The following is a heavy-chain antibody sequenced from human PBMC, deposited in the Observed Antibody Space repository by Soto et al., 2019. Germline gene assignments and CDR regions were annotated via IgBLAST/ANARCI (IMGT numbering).Heavy chain of an antibody. J-gene: IGHJ5*02. Sequence: SETLSLTCTVSGGSIGSCDYYWSWLRQPPGKGLEWVGYIYYSGSTYYKPSLNRRRTISINSSQNQFTMMLRAVTAAYTAVYYCASLRATAGTDQINWFDPWGQGTLVTVSS. D-gene: IGHD1-1*01. CDR3: ASLRATAGTDQINWFDP. CDR1: GGSIGSCDYY. CDR2: IYYSGST. V-gene: IGHV4-30-4*01.